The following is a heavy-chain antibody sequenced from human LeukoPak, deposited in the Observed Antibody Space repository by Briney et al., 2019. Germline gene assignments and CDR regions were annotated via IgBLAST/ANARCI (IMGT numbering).Heavy chain of an antibody. J-gene: IGHJ4*02. Sequence: GGSLRLSCAASGFTFSGSAMHWVRQASGKGLEWVGRIRSKGNNYATAYAASLKGRFIISRDDSKNTAYLQMNSLRAEDTAVYYCARLRGWFDYWGQGTLVTVSS. CDR1: GFTFSGSA. D-gene: IGHD6-19*01. CDR3: ARLRGWFDY. V-gene: IGHV3-73*01. CDR2: IRSKGNNYAT.